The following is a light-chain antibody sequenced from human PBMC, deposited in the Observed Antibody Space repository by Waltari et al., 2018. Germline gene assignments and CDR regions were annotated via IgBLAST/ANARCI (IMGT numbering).Light chain of an antibody. J-gene: IGKJ4*01. CDR1: QSVGSY. CDR2: DAS. Sequence: EIVLTQSPATLSLSPGERATLSCRASQSVGSYLGWYQQKPGQAPRLLIYDASNRATGIPARFSVGGSGTDFTLTISSLEPEDFAVYYCQQRSNWPLTFGGGTKVEIK. V-gene: IGKV3-11*01. CDR3: QQRSNWPLT.